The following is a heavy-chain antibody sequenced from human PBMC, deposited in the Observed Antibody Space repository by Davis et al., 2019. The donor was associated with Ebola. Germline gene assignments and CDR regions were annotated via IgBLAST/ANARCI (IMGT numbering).Heavy chain of an antibody. D-gene: IGHD2-2*01. J-gene: IGHJ6*02. CDR1: GFTFSGSA. Sequence: GESLKISCTASGFTFSGSALHWVRQASGKGLEWVGRIRSKANRYATTYAASVRGRFTNFGDDLKNTAYLQMNSLKSEDTAVYYCIFYCSSTSCLQYSLDVWGQGTTVTVSS. CDR2: IRSKANRYAT. CDR3: IFYCSSTSCLQYSLDV. V-gene: IGHV3-73*01.